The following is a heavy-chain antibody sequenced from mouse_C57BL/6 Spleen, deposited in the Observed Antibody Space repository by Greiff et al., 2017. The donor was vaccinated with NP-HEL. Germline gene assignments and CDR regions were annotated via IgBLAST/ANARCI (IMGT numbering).Heavy chain of an antibody. V-gene: IGHV1-64*01. CDR3: ASVWDYFDY. Sequence: HVQLQQSGAELVKPGASVKLSCKASGYTFTSYWMHWVKQRPGQGLEWIGMIHPNSGSTNYNEKFKSKATLTVDKSSSTAYMQLSSLTSEDSAVYYCASVWDYFDYWGQGTTLTVSS. CDR1: GYTFTSYW. J-gene: IGHJ2*01. D-gene: IGHD4-1*01. CDR2: IHPNSGST.